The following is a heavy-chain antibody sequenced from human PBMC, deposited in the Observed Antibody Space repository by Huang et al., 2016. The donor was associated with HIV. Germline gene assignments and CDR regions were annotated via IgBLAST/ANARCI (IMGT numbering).Heavy chain of an antibody. CDR2: IYYSGPT. V-gene: IGHV4-59*11. D-gene: IGHD2-21*02. CDR1: GGSISSHH. J-gene: IGHJ4*02. CDR3: ARDSGNCNY. Sequence: QVQLQESGPGLVKPSETLSLTCTVSGGSISSHHWSWIRPPPGRGLEWIGSIYYSGPTSHPPSLRRRVTISVDTSKNQFSLKLTSVTAANTAVYYCARDSGNCNYWGQGTLITVSS.